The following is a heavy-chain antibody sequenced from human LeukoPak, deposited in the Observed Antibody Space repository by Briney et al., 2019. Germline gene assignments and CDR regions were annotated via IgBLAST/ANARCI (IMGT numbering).Heavy chain of an antibody. CDR2: ICYTGST. CDR1: GGYISSGGYY. CDR3: ATKGPRRGYFDY. V-gene: IGHV4-61*08. J-gene: IGHJ4*02. Sequence: SETLSLTCTVSGGYISSGGYYWSWIRQPPGKGLEWSGYICYTGSTNYNPSLKSRVTISVDMSKNQFSLKLTSVTAADTAVYYCATKGPRRGYFDYWGQGTLVAVSS.